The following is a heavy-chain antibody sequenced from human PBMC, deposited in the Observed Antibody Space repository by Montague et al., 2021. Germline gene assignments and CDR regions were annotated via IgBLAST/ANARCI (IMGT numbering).Heavy chain of an antibody. CDR2: IHYSGNS. Sequence: SETLSLTCTVSGASITSNIYYWGWIRQSPGKGLEWIGGIHYSGNSFYQPSLKSRITMAVDTSKNQFSLKLSSVTAADTAIYYCARVFSSWYVGWFDPWGQGTLVTVSS. V-gene: IGHV4-39*07. CDR1: GASITSNIYY. CDR3: ARVFSSWYVGWFDP. D-gene: IGHD6-13*01. J-gene: IGHJ5*02.